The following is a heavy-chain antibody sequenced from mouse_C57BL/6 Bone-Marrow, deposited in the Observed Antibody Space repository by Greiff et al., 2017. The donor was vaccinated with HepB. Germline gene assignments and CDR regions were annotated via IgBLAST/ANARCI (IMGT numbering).Heavy chain of an antibody. V-gene: IGHV1-81*01. CDR2: IYPRSGNT. J-gene: IGHJ4*01. Sequence: QVQLQQSGAELARPGASVKLSCKASGYTFTSYGISWVKQRTGQGLEWIGEIYPRSGNTYYNEKFKGKATLTADKSSSTAYMELRSLTSEDSAVYFCARGPGRVLYYAMDYWGQGTSVTVSS. CDR1: GYTFTSYG. CDR3: ARGPGRVLYYAMDY.